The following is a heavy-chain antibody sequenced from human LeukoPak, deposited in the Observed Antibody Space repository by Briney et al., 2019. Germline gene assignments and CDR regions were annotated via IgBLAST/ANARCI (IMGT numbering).Heavy chain of an antibody. CDR2: ISAYNGNT. J-gene: IGHJ4*02. D-gene: IGHD3-3*01. CDR1: GYTFTSYG. Sequence: EASVKVSCTAYGYTFTSYGISWVRQAPGQGLESMGWISAYNGNTNYAQKLQGRVTMTTDTSTSTAYMELSSLRSDDTAVYYCARGGMSGHHPVDYWGQGTLVNVSS. CDR3: ARGGMSGHHPVDY. V-gene: IGHV1-18*01.